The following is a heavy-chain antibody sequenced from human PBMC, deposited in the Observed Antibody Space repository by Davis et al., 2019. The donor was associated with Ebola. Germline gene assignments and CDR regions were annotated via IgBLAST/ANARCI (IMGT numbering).Heavy chain of an antibody. CDR1: GFTFSSYW. Sequence: GGSLRLSCAASGFTFSSYWMSCVRQAPGKGLEWVANIKQDGSEKYYVDSVKGRFTISRDNAKNSLYLQMNSLRAEDTAVYYCARSSTVTTRGGHYYYYGMDVWGQGTTVTVSS. D-gene: IGHD4-17*01. J-gene: IGHJ6*02. CDR3: ARSSTVTTRGGHYYYYGMDV. CDR2: IKQDGSEK. V-gene: IGHV3-7*01.